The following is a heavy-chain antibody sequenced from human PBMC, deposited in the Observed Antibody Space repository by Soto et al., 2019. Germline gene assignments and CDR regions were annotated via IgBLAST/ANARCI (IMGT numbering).Heavy chain of an antibody. CDR1: SGSISSSNW. CDR3: ARRATMVRGVILLDY. V-gene: IGHV4-4*02. CDR2: IYHSGST. J-gene: IGHJ4*02. Sequence: QVQLQASGPGLVKPSGTLSLTCAVSSGSISSSNWWSWVRQPPGKGLEWIGEIYHSGSTNYNPSLKSRVTISVDKSKNQFSLKLSSVTAADTAVYYCARRATMVRGVILLDYWGQGTLVTVSS. D-gene: IGHD3-10*01.